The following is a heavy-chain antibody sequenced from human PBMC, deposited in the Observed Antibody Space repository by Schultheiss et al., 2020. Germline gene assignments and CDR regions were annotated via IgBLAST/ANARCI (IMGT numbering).Heavy chain of an antibody. J-gene: IGHJ4*02. V-gene: IGHV4-39*01. CDR2: ISYRGST. Sequence: SQTLSLTCTVSGGSISSSSYYWGWIRQPPGKGLEWIGYISYRGSTNYNPSVKSRVTISVDTSKNQFSLKLSSVTAADTAVYYCARVSAAGDLGYWGQGTLVTVSS. CDR1: GGSISSSSYY. D-gene: IGHD6-13*01. CDR3: ARVSAAGDLGY.